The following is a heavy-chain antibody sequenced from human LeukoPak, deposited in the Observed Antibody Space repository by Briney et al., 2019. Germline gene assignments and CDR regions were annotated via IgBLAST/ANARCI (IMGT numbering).Heavy chain of an antibody. Sequence: ASVKVSCKASGYTFTSYWMHWVRQAPGQGPEWMGWVITNNGDTKYAHKYQGRVTMTRDTSINTVYMELSMVTSDDTAMYYCARGGPNHGFDYWGQGILVTVSS. CDR1: GYTFTSYW. D-gene: IGHD1-14*01. V-gene: IGHV1-2*07. J-gene: IGHJ4*02. CDR2: VITNNGDT. CDR3: ARGGPNHGFDY.